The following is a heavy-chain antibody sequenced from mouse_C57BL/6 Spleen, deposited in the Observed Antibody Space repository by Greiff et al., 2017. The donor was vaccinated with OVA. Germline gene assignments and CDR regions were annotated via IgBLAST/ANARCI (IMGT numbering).Heavy chain of an antibody. D-gene: IGHD1-1*01. V-gene: IGHV5-17*01. CDR3: ARGVTVVAQYYYAMDY. CDR2: ISSGSSTI. Sequence: DVHLVESGGGLVKPGGSLKLSCAASGFTFSDYGMHWVRQAPEKGLEWVAYISSGSSTIYYADTVKGRFTISRDNAKNTLFLQMTSLRSEDTAMYYCARGVTVVAQYYYAMDYWGQGTSVTVSS. CDR1: GFTFSDYG. J-gene: IGHJ4*01.